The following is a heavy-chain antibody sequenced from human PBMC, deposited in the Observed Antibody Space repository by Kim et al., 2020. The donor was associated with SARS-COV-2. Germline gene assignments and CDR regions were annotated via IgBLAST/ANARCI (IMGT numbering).Heavy chain of an antibody. CDR3: ARDPSGYYYYYYMDV. Sequence: AHSVKGRFTLSRDNAKNSLYMQMNNLRAEDTAVYYCARDPSGYYYYYYMDVWGKGTTVTVSS. J-gene: IGHJ6*03. V-gene: IGHV3-21*06.